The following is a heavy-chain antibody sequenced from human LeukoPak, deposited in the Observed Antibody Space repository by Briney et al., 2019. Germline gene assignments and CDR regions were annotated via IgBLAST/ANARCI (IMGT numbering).Heavy chain of an antibody. D-gene: IGHD3-10*01. CDR3: TTVYYYGSGRLDDAFDI. CDR2: IKSKTDGGTT. J-gene: IGHJ3*02. V-gene: IGHV3-15*01. Sequence: PGGSLRLSCAASGFTFSNAWMSWVRQAPGKGLEWVGRIKSKTDGGTTDYAAPVKGRFTISRDDSKNTLYLQMDSLKTEDTAVYYCTTVYYYGSGRLDDAFDIWGQGTMVTVSS. CDR1: GFTFSNAW.